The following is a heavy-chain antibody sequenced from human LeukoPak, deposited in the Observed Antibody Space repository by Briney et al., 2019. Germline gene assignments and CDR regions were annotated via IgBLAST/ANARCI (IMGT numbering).Heavy chain of an antibody. V-gene: IGHV6-1*01. D-gene: IGHD4-17*01. Sequence: SQTLSLTCVISGDSVSSNSAAWTWIRQSPSRGLEWLGRTHYTSKWYNDYSVSVKSLITINPDTSKNPFYLQPNSVTPEDTAVYYCAADYGDYVFDYWGQGTLVTVSS. CDR1: GDSVSSNSAA. J-gene: IGHJ4*02. CDR2: THYTSKWYN. CDR3: AADYGDYVFDY.